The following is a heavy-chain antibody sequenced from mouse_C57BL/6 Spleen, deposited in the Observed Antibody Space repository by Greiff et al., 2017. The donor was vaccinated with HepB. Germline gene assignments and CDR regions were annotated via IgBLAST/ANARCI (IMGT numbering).Heavy chain of an antibody. CDR3: AKRDCCGYDGFAY. D-gene: IGHD2-2*01. CDR1: GFSLTSYG. Sequence: QVQLKESGPGLVAPSQCLSITCTVSGFSLTSYGVDWVRQPPGKGLEWLGVIWGGGSTNYNSALMYRLSISKDNSKSQVYLKMNSMHTDDTAMYYCAKRDCCGYDGFAYWGQGTLVTVSA. CDR2: IWGGGST. V-gene: IGHV2-9*01. J-gene: IGHJ3*01.